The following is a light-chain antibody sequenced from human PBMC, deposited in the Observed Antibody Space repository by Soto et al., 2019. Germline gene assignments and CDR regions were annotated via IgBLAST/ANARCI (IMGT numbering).Light chain of an antibody. CDR3: QQYGSSRWT. CDR1: QSVSSIY. J-gene: IGKJ1*01. CDR2: GAS. V-gene: IGKV3-20*01. Sequence: EIVLTQSPGTLSLSPGERATLSCRASQSVSSIYLAWYQQKPGQAPRLLIYGASSRATGIPDRFSGSGSGTDFTLTISRLETEDFAVYYCQQYGSSRWTFGQGTKV.